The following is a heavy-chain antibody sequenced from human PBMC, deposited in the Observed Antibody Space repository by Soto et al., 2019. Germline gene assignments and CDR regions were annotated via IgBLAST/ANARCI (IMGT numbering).Heavy chain of an antibody. J-gene: IGHJ5*02. D-gene: IGHD3-10*01. Sequence: SGPTLVKPTQTLTLTCTFSGFSLSTSGVGVGWIRQPPGKALEWLALIYWNDDKRYSPSLKSRLTITKDTSKNQVVLTMTNMDPVDTATYYCAHSTMVRGVIKSDRFDPWGQGTLVTVSS. CDR1: GFSLSTSGVG. CDR3: AHSTMVRGVIKSDRFDP. CDR2: IYWNDDK. V-gene: IGHV2-5*01.